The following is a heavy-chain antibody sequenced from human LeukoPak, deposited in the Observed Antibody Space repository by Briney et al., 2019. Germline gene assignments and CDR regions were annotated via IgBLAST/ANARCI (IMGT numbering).Heavy chain of an antibody. CDR2: ISGNGDST. CDR1: GFTFCTCA. CDR3: AREVYAGNWFDP. D-gene: IGHD2-8*01. V-gene: IGHV3-64*01. Sequence: GGSLRLSCAASGFTFCTCAMHWVRQAPGKGLEYVAAISGNGDSTYYANSVKGRFTISRDNSKNTLYLQMGSLRPEDMAVYYCAREVYAGNWFDPWGQGTLVTVSS. J-gene: IGHJ5*02.